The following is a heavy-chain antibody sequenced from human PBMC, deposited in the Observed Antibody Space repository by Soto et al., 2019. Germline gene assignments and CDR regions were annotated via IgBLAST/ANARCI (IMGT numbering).Heavy chain of an antibody. CDR3: ASGKIVVVPAALYGMDV. CDR1: GGSISSGGYY. J-gene: IGHJ6*02. V-gene: IGHV4-31*03. Sequence: SETLSLTCTVSGGSISSGGYYWSWIRQHPGKGLEWIGYIYYSGSTYYNPSLKSRVTISVDTSKNQFSLKLSSVTAADTAVYYCASGKIVVVPAALYGMDVWGQGTTVTVS. CDR2: IYYSGST. D-gene: IGHD2-2*01.